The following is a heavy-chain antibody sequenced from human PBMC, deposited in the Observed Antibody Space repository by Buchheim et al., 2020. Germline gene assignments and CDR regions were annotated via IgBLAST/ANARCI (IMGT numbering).Heavy chain of an antibody. CDR2: SNTYNGFT. D-gene: IGHD1-26*01. V-gene: IGHV1-18*01. CDR1: GYSFSSYG. J-gene: IGHJ5*02. CDR3: ARVNSGSAPGRWLDA. Sequence: QSQVVQSGSEVKKPGASVTLSCKASGYSFSSYGITWVRRAPGQGLEWIGWSNTYNGFTKYAQKFQGRVTLTTDRHTSTAYMELRSLRSDDTAVYHCARVNSGSAPGRWLDAWGQGTL.